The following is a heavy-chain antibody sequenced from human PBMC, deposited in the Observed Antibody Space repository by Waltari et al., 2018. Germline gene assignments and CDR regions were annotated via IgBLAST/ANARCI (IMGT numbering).Heavy chain of an antibody. CDR3: ARSGARGSSGPFDY. J-gene: IGHJ4*02. Sequence: QVQLVQSGAEVKKPGSSVKVSCKASGGTFSSYAISWVRQAPGQGLEWMGGIIPILGLANYAKKFQGRVRITADESTSTAYMELSSLRSEDTAVYYCARSGARGSSGPFDYWGQGTLVTVSS. CDR1: GGTFSSYA. V-gene: IGHV1-69*04. CDR2: IIPILGLA. D-gene: IGHD6-19*01.